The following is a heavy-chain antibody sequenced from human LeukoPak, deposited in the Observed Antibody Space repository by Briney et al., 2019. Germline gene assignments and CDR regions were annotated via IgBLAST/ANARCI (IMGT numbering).Heavy chain of an antibody. CDR1: GGSISSGGYY. CDR2: IYYSGST. V-gene: IGHV4-31*03. D-gene: IGHD2-21*02. CDR3: ARRSPLVAVTTAHYYDY. J-gene: IGHJ4*02. Sequence: SETLSLTCTVSGGSISSGGYYWSWIRQHPGKGLEWIGYIYYSGSTYYNPSLKSRVTISMDMSKNQFSLNLNSVTASDTTVYYCARRSPLVAVTTAHYYDYWGPGTLVTVSS.